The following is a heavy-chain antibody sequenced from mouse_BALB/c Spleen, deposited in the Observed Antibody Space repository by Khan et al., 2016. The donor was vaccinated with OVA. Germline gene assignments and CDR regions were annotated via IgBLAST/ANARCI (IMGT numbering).Heavy chain of an antibody. CDR1: GYTFTSYV. CDR3: ARRDYYGSSSFAY. V-gene: IGHV1S136*01. Sequence: VQLKQSGPELVKPGASVKMSCKASGYTFTSYVMHWVKQKPGQGLEWIGYINPYNDGTKYNEKFKGKATLTSDKSSSTAYRELSSLTSEDSAVYYCARRDYYGSSSFAYGGQGTLVTVSA. J-gene: IGHJ3*01. CDR2: INPYNDGT. D-gene: IGHD1-1*01.